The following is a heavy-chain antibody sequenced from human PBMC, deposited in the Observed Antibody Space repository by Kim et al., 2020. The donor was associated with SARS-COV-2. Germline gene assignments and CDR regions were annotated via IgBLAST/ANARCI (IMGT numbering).Heavy chain of an antibody. CDR2: ISSSGSTI. CDR3: AKAPSGWLYSGSYYFDY. J-gene: IGHJ4*02. V-gene: IGHV3-48*03. CDR1: GFTFSSYE. Sequence: GGSLRLSCAASGFTFSSYEMNWVRQAPGKGLEWVSYISSSGSTIYYADSVKGRFTISRDNAKNSLYLQMNSLRAEDTAVYYCAKAPSGWLYSGSYYFDYCGQGTLVTVSS. D-gene: IGHD1-26*01.